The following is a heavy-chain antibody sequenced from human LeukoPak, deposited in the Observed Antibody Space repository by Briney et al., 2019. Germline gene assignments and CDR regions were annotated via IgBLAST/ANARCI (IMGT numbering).Heavy chain of an antibody. CDR2: INPNSGGT. J-gene: IGHJ6*03. Sequence: ASVKVSCKASGYTFTGYYMHWVRQAPGQGLEWMGWINPNSGGTNYAQKFQGRVTMTRDTSISTAYMELSRLRSDDTAVYYCARVHSSGYYEGYYYYYYMDVWGKGTTVTVSS. CDR1: GYTFTGYY. V-gene: IGHV1-2*02. CDR3: ARVHSSGYYEGYYYYYYMDV. D-gene: IGHD3-22*01.